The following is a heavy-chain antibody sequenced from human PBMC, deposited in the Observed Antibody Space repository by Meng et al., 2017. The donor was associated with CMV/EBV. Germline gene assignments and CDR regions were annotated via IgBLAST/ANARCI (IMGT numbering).Heavy chain of an antibody. J-gene: IGHJ4*02. CDR2: INHSGST. Sequence: QVQLQPWGAGLLKPSVTLSLTCAVYGGSFSGYYWSWIRQPPGKGLEWIGEINHSGSTNYNPSLKSRVTISVDTSKNQFSLKLSSVTAADTAVYYCARGPYGGWGQGTLVTVSS. CDR1: GGSFSGYY. CDR3: ARGPYGG. D-gene: IGHD4-23*01. V-gene: IGHV4-34*01.